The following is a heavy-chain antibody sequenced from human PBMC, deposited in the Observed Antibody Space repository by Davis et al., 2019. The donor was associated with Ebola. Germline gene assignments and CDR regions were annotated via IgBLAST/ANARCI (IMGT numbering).Heavy chain of an antibody. CDR1: GFTFSDQY. V-gene: IGHV3-11*06. J-gene: IGHJ5*02. Sequence: GGSLRLSCTASGFTFSDQYMNWIRQLPGGGLEWLSYISGNSRDTKYADPVKGRFTISRDNAKNSLYLQMNSLRAEDTAVYYCARVKQWLVAAGWFDPWGQGTLVTVSS. CDR2: ISGNSRDT. D-gene: IGHD6-19*01. CDR3: ARVKQWLVAAGWFDP.